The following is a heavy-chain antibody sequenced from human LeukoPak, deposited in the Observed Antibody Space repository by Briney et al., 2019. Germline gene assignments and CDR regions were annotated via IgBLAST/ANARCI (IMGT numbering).Heavy chain of an antibody. Sequence: PSETLSLTCAVYGGSFSGYYWSWLRQPPGKGLEWIGEINHSGSTNYNPSLKSRVTISVDTSKNQFSLKLSSVTAADTAVYYCARPSPGYSSSYDAFDIWGQGTMVTVSS. CDR2: INHSGST. D-gene: IGHD6-6*01. J-gene: IGHJ3*02. V-gene: IGHV4-34*01. CDR1: GGSFSGYY. CDR3: ARPSPGYSSSYDAFDI.